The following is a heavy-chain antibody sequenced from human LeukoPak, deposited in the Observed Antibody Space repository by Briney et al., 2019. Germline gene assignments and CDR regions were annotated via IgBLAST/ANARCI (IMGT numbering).Heavy chain of an antibody. CDR2: ISGSGGST. CDR3: AKDHYDSSGYYGLGGGIDY. CDR1: GFTFSSYA. J-gene: IGHJ4*02. D-gene: IGHD3-22*01. V-gene: IGHV3-23*01. Sequence: GASLRLSCAASGFTFSSYAMSWVRQAPGKGLEWVSAISGSGGSTYYADSVKGRFTISRDNSKNTLYLQMNSLRAEDTAVYYCAKDHYDSSGYYGLGGGIDYWGQGTLVTVS.